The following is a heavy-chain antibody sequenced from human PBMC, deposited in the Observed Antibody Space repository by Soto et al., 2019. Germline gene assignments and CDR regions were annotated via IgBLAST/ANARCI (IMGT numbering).Heavy chain of an antibody. J-gene: IGHJ5*02. D-gene: IGHD3-22*01. Sequence: SVKVSCKASGGTFRSYAIRWGRQAPGQGLEWMGGIIPLFGTATYAQKFQGRVTITADKSTSTAYMELSSLRSEDTAVYYCARVVIAPLYYYDRSGYPRGFDPWGQGTLVTV. CDR1: GGTFRSYA. V-gene: IGHV1-69*06. CDR3: ARVVIAPLYYYDRSGYPRGFDP. CDR2: IIPLFGTA.